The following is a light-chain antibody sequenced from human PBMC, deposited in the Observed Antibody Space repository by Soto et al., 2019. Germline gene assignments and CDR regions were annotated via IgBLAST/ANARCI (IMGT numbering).Light chain of an antibody. CDR1: QGISNY. CDR3: QMYNSLLLA. Sequence: AAVEDRVTITCRASQGISNYLAWYQQKPGKVPKLLIYAASTLQSGVPSRFSGSGSGTDLSLAFGIVHPEDVASYYLQMYNSLLLAFGGGTKVDIK. CDR2: AAS. V-gene: IGKV1-27*01. J-gene: IGKJ4*01.